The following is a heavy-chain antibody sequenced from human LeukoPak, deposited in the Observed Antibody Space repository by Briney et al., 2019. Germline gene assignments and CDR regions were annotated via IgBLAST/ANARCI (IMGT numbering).Heavy chain of an antibody. V-gene: IGHV1-69*05. CDR2: IIPIFGTA. D-gene: IGHD3-22*01. CDR3: ARRMGHDSSASDY. CDR1: GGTFSSYA. J-gene: IGHJ4*02. Sequence: ASVKVSCKASGGTFSSYAISWVRQAPGQGLEWMGRIIPIFGTANYAQKFQGRVTITTDESTSTAYMELRSLRSDDMAVYYCARRMGHDSSASDYWGQGTLVTVSS.